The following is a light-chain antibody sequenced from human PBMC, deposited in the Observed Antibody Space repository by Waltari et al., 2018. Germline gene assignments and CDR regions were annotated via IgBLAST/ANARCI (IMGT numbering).Light chain of an antibody. CDR2: DAS. J-gene: IGKJ4*01. V-gene: IGKV1-33*01. CDR1: QDINNY. Sequence: DIQLTQSPSSLSASVGDRVTITCQASQDINNYLNWDQQKPGKAPKLLIYDASNVETGVTSRFSRSGSGTYFTFTISSLQPEDIATFYCQQYEDLPFTFGGGTKVDIK. CDR3: QQYEDLPFT.